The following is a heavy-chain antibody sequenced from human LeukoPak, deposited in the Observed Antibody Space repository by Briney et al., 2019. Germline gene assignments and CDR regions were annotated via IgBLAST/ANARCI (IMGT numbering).Heavy chain of an antibody. J-gene: IGHJ5*02. CDR1: GFTFSDYY. D-gene: IGHD3-22*01. CDR3: ACHRSSGSEQVGFDP. V-gene: IGHV3-11*03. Sequence: PGGSLRLSCAASGFTFSDYYMSWIRQAPGKGLEWVSYISGDSSYTNYADSVKRRFTISRDNAKNSLYLQMNSLRAEDTAVYYCACHRSSGSEQVGFDPWGQGTLVTVSS. CDR2: ISGDSSYT.